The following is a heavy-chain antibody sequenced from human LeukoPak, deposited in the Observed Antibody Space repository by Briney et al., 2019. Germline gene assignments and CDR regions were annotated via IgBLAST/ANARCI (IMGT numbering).Heavy chain of an antibody. CDR3: ASRPPYSGSYYTFDY. CDR1: GFTFSSYG. Sequence: GGSLRLSCAASGFTFSSYGMHWVRQAPGKGLEWVAFIRYDGSNKYYADSVKGRFTISGDNSKNTLYLQMNSLRAEDTAVYYCASRPPYSGSYYTFDYWGQGTLVTVSS. D-gene: IGHD1-26*01. CDR2: IRYDGSNK. V-gene: IGHV3-30*02. J-gene: IGHJ4*02.